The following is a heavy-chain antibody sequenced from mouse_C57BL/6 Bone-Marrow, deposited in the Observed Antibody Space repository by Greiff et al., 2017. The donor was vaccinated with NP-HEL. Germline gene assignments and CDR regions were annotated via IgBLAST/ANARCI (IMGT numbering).Heavy chain of an antibody. V-gene: IGHV5-17*01. J-gene: IGHJ3*01. Sequence: EVQLVESGGGLVKPGGSLKLSCAASGFTFSDYGMHWVRQAPEKGLEWVAYISSGSSTIYYADTVKGRFTISRDNAKNTLFLQMTSLRSEDTAMYYCADFTTGFAYWGQGTLVTVSA. D-gene: IGHD1-1*01. CDR2: ISSGSSTI. CDR3: ADFTTGFAY. CDR1: GFTFSDYG.